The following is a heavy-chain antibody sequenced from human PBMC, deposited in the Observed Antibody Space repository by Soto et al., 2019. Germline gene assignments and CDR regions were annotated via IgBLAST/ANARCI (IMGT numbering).Heavy chain of an antibody. J-gene: IGHJ6*02. CDR1: GVPISSGGYY. Sequence: QVQLQESGPGLVKPSQTLSLTCTVSGVPISSGGYYWSWIRQHPGKGLEWIGYMYSSGSTYFNPSLTSRVTRSLATSKNQISLKVSSVTAADTAVYFCARDLWFGELSGGYYYYGMDVWGQGTTVTVTS. V-gene: IGHV4-31*03. CDR2: MYSSGST. D-gene: IGHD3-10*01. CDR3: ARDLWFGELSGGYYYYGMDV.